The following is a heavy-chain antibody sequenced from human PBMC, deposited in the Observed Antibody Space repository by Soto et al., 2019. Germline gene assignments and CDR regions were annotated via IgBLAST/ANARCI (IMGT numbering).Heavy chain of an antibody. D-gene: IGHD6-6*01. CDR1: GYTFTSYA. CDR2: INAGNGNT. V-gene: IGHV1-3*01. J-gene: IGHJ5*02. CDR3: ARVLVSSSQHNWFDP. Sequence: ASVKVSCKASGYTFTSYAMHWVRQAPGQRLEWMGWINAGNGNTKYSQKFQGRVTITRDTSASTAYMELSSLRSEDTAVYYCARVLVSSSQHNWFDPWGQGTLVTVYS.